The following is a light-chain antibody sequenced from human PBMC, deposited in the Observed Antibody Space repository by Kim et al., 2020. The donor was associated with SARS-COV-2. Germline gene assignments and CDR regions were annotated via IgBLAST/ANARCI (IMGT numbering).Light chain of an antibody. CDR1: QSVSSN. J-gene: IGKJ1*01. Sequence: EIVMTQSPATLSVSPGESATLSCRASQSVSSNLVWYQHKPGQAPRLLISGASTRATGIPARFSGSGSGTEFTLTISSLQSEDFALYYCQQHNDWPWTFGQGTKVDIK. CDR2: GAS. V-gene: IGKV3-15*01. CDR3: QQHNDWPWT.